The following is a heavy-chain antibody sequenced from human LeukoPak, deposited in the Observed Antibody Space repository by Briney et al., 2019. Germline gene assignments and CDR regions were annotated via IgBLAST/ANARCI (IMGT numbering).Heavy chain of an antibody. D-gene: IGHD2-15*01. CDR3: ARDVFCSGGSCLRAFDY. J-gene: IGHJ4*02. CDR1: GGSISSYY. CDR2: IYTSGST. Sequence: PSETLSLTCTVSGGSISSYYWSWIRQPAGKGLEWIGRIYTSGSTNYNPSLKSRVTTSVDTSKNQFSLKLSSVTAADTAVYYCARDVFCSGGSCLRAFDYWGQGTLVTVSS. V-gene: IGHV4-4*07.